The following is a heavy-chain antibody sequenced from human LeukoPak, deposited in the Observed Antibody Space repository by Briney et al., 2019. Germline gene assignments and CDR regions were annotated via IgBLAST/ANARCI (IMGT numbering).Heavy chain of an antibody. Sequence: GGSLRLSCAASGFTFARYDMHWIRQAPVKGLEWVAHIRFDGSRIHYADSLRGRFTISRDNSKNTLYLQISNLRVEDTAIYYCVREKSTGNYRTSDFWGRGALLTVSS. CDR1: GFTFARYD. CDR2: IRFDGSRI. CDR3: VREKSTGNYRTSDF. J-gene: IGHJ4*02. V-gene: IGHV3-30*03. D-gene: IGHD4-11*01.